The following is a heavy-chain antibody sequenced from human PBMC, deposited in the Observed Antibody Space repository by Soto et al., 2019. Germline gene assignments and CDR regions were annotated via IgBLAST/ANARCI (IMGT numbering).Heavy chain of an antibody. D-gene: IGHD6-19*01. J-gene: IGHJ4*02. Sequence: QVQLQESGPGLVKPSETLSLTCTVSGGSISSYYWSWIRQPPGKGLEWIGYIYYSGSTNYNPSLKRRVTISVDTSKNQFSLKLSSVNAADTAVYYCARSLAVAGNDFDYWGQGNLVTVSS. CDR2: IYYSGST. CDR3: ARSLAVAGNDFDY. CDR1: GGSISSYY. V-gene: IGHV4-59*01.